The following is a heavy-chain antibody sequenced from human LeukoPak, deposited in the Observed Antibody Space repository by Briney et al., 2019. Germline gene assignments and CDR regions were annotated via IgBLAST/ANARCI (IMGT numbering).Heavy chain of an antibody. CDR2: INHSGST. V-gene: IGHV4-34*01. D-gene: IGHD3-10*01. CDR3: ARILRVVRGPFDY. Sequence: SETLSLTCAVYGGSFSGYYWSWIRQPPGKGLEWIGEINHSGSTNYNPSLKSRVTISVDTSKNQFSLKLSSVTAADTAVYYCARILRVVRGPFDYRGQGTLVTVSS. J-gene: IGHJ4*02. CDR1: GGSFSGYY.